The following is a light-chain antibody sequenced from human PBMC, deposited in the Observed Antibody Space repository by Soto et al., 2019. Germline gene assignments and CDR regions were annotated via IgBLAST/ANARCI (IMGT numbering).Light chain of an antibody. CDR3: CSYAGSYPVV. CDR2: DVS. V-gene: IGLV2-11*01. Sequence: QSALTQPRSVSGSPGQSVTISCTGTSSDVGGYNYVSWYQQHPGKAPKLMIYDVSKRPSGVPDRFSGSKSGNTASLTISGLQAEDEAAYYCCSYAGSYPVVFGGGTKVTVL. J-gene: IGLJ2*01. CDR1: SSDVGGYNY.